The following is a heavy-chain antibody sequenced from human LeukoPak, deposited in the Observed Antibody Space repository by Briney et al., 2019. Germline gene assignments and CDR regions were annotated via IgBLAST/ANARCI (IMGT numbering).Heavy chain of an antibody. J-gene: IGHJ4*02. Sequence: PGGSLRLSCAASGFTFDDYAMHWVRQAPGKGLEWVSGISWNSGSIGYADSVKGRFTISRDNAKSSLYLQMNSLRAEDTAVYYCAREGVLMMYAMVDYWGQGTLVTVSS. V-gene: IGHV3-9*01. D-gene: IGHD2-8*01. CDR1: GFTFDDYA. CDR3: AREGVLMMYAMVDY. CDR2: ISWNSGSI.